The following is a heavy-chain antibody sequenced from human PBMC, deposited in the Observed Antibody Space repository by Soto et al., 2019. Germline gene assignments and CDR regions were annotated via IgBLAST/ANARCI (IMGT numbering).Heavy chain of an antibody. V-gene: IGHV1-69*06. Sequence: QVQLVQSGAEVKEPGSSVKVSCKATGDLFNNYAFNWVRQAPGQGLEWMGRISPLFSTTNYAQKFQGRVTMTIDTSTSTAYLDLRRLTSDDTAVYYCARVIPGPEAWFHPWGQGTLVTVSS. D-gene: IGHD2-2*01. CDR2: ISPLFSTT. CDR1: GDLFNNYA. CDR3: ARVIPGPEAWFHP. J-gene: IGHJ5*02.